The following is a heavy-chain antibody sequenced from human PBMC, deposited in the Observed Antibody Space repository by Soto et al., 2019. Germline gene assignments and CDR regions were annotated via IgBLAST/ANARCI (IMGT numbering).Heavy chain of an antibody. D-gene: IGHD3-3*01. Sequence: GGSLRLSCAASGFTFSSYGMHWVRQAPGKGLEWVAVISYDGSNKYYADSVKGRFTISRDNSKNTLYLQMNSLRAEDTAVYYCAKEGSGFWSGSPYMDVWGKGTTVTVSS. J-gene: IGHJ6*03. CDR2: ISYDGSNK. CDR1: GFTFSSYG. CDR3: AKEGSGFWSGSPYMDV. V-gene: IGHV3-30*18.